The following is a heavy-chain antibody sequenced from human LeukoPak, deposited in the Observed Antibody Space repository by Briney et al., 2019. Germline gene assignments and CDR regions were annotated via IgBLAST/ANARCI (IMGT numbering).Heavy chain of an antibody. CDR3: GKDRCSSSTCREAFEI. V-gene: IGHV3-30*02. CDR2: IWYDGKNDQ. Sequence: GGSLRLSCAVSGFTFSRYGMHWIRQAPGKGMEWVAFIWYDGKNDQEYAESVKGRFTISRDNSKNTLYLQMNSLRTEDTAMYYCGKDRCSSSTCREAFEIWGQGTLVTVSS. D-gene: IGHD2-2*01. CDR1: GFTFSRYG. J-gene: IGHJ3*02.